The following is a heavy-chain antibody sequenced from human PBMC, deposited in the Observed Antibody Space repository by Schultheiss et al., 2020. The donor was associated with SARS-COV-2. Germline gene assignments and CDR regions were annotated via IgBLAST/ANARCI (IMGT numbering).Heavy chain of an antibody. D-gene: IGHD6-19*01. CDR1: GFTVSSNY. Sequence: GESLKISCAASGFTVSSNYMSWVRQAPGKGLEYVSGISSNGGSTYYADSVKGRFTISRDNSKNTLYLQMSSLRAEDTAVYYCVMGSGWFLRARLLDYWGQGTLVTVSS. J-gene: IGHJ4*02. CDR2: ISSNGGST. CDR3: VMGSGWFLRARLLDY. V-gene: IGHV3-64D*06.